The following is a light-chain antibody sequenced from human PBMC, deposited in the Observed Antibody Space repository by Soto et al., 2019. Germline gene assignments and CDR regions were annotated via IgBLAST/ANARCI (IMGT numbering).Light chain of an antibody. J-gene: IGKJ4*01. V-gene: IGKV2-28*01. CDR3: MQALQTLLT. CDR1: QSLLHSNGYNY. CDR2: LGS. Sequence: DIVMTQSPLSLPVTPGEPASISCRSSQSLLHSNGYNYLDWYLQKPGQSPQLLIYLGSNRASGVLDRFSGSGSGTDFTLKISRVEAEDVGVYYCMQALQTLLTCGGGTKVEIK.